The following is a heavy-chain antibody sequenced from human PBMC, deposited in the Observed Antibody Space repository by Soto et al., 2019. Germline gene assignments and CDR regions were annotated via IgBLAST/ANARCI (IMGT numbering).Heavy chain of an antibody. J-gene: IGHJ4*02. CDR2: ISFSGDST. Sequence: PGGSLRLSCAASGFTFSTYAMNWVRQAPGKGLEWISTISFSGDSTYYADSVKGRFTISRDNSKNTLYLQMNSLRAEDTAVYYCAKEYGVAATLFDYWGQGTLVTVSS. CDR3: AKEYGVAATLFDY. V-gene: IGHV3-23*01. D-gene: IGHD2-15*01. CDR1: GFTFSTYA.